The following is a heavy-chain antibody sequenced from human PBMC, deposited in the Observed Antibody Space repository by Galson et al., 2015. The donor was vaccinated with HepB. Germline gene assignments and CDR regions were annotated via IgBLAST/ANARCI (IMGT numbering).Heavy chain of an antibody. CDR2: FDPEDGET. V-gene: IGHV1-24*01. CDR3: AADYYDSSGYYSDY. Sequence: SVKVSCKVSGYTLTELSMHWVRQAPGKGLEWMGGFDPEDGETIYAQKFQGRVTMTEDTSTDTAYMELSSLRSEDTAVYYCAADYYDSSGYYSDYWGQGTLVTVSS. CDR1: GYTLTELS. D-gene: IGHD3-22*01. J-gene: IGHJ4*02.